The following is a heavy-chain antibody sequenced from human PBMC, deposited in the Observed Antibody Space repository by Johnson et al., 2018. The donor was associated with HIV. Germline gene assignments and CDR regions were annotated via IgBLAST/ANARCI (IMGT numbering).Heavy chain of an antibody. J-gene: IGHJ3*02. CDR2: ISGSGGGT. CDR3: ARGGVLRYFDWLGAFDM. V-gene: IGHV3-21*01. Sequence: VQLVESGGGVVQPGRSLRLSCAASGFTFSSYAIHWVRQAPGKGLEWVSSISGSGGGTYYADSVKGRFTISRDNAKNSLYLQLNSLRAEDTAVYYCARGGVLRYFDWLGAFDMWGQGTVVTVSS. D-gene: IGHD3-9*01. CDR1: GFTFSSYA.